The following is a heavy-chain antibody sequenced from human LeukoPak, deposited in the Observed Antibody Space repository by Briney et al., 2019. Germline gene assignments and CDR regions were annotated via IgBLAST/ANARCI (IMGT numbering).Heavy chain of an antibody. CDR1: GFIFTDDY. J-gene: IGHJ4*02. CDR2: ISTSSYTI. CDR3: ARDRRSPHSAYDWGHLDY. V-gene: IGHV3-11*01. Sequence: GGSLRPSCVASGFIFTDDYMTWIRPAPGKGLEWISYISTSSYTIYYTDSVKGRLTLSRDNPQNSLYLQMNSLRVEDTAVYYCARDRRSPHSAYDWGHLDYWGQGPLVTVSS. D-gene: IGHD5-12*01.